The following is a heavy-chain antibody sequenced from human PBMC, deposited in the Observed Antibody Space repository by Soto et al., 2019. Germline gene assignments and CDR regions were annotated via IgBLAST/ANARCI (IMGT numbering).Heavy chain of an antibody. CDR1: GYTFTSYA. CDR3: ARDLNIVTTAYYYYYGMDV. D-gene: IGHD4-17*01. V-gene: IGHV1-3*01. CDR2: INAGNGNT. Sequence: QVQLVQSGAEVKKPGASVKVSCKASGYTFTSYAMHWVRQAPGQRLEWMGWINAGNGNTKYSQKFQGRVTITRDTPASTAYMELSSLRSEDTAVYYCARDLNIVTTAYYYYYGMDVWGQGTTVTVSS. J-gene: IGHJ6*02.